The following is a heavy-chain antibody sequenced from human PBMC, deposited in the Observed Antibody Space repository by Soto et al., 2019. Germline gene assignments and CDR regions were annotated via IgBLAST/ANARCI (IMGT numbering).Heavy chain of an antibody. CDR1: GYTFTGYY. D-gene: IGHD5-18*01. CDR2: INPNSGGT. Sequence: GASVKVSCKAPGYTFTGYYMHWVRQAPGQGLEWMGWINPNSGGTNYAQKFQGWVTMTRDTSISTAYMELSRLRSDDTAVYYCARDRRDTAMVDYYYYGMDVWGQGTTVTVSS. CDR3: ARDRRDTAMVDYYYYGMDV. J-gene: IGHJ6*02. V-gene: IGHV1-2*04.